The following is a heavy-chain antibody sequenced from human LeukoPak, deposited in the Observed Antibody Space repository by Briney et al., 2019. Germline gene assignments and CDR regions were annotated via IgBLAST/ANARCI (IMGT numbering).Heavy chain of an antibody. V-gene: IGHV3-21*01. D-gene: IGHD6-13*01. Sequence: GGSLRLSCAASGFTFSSYSMNWVRQAPGKGLEWVSSISSSSSYIYYADSVKGRFTISRDNAKNSLYLQMNGLRAEDTAVYYCASRYSSSWYYFDYWGQGTLVTVSS. CDR1: GFTFSSYS. CDR2: ISSSSSYI. CDR3: ASRYSSSWYYFDY. J-gene: IGHJ4*02.